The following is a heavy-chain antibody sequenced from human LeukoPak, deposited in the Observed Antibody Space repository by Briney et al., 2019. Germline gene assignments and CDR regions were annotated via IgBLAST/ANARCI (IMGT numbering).Heavy chain of an antibody. Sequence: PSETLSLTCTVSGDSINRDNYFWGWIRQPPGKGVDWIASIFYSGITNYNPSLKSRVTMSRVTSKNQFSLKLSSVTAADTAVYYCARGRYCTATTCDAGGDAFDIWGQGTMVTVSS. CDR1: GDSINRDNYF. D-gene: IGHD2-2*01. CDR2: IFYSGIT. V-gene: IGHV4-39*07. J-gene: IGHJ3*02. CDR3: ARGRYCTATTCDAGGDAFDI.